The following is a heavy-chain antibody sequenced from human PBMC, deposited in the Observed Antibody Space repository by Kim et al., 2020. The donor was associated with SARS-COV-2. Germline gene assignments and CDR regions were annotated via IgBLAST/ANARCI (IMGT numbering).Heavy chain of an antibody. Sequence: GGSLRLSCAASGFTFSSYDMSWVRQAPGKGLEWVSIITDSGADAYYADSVRGRFAVSRDNSKNTLYLQMNSLRVEDTAIYYCATTMSATRFDYWGQGSLVTVSS. D-gene: IGHD3-3*01. CDR2: ITDSGADA. CDR1: GFTFSSYD. V-gene: IGHV3-23*01. CDR3: ATTMSATRFDY. J-gene: IGHJ4*02.